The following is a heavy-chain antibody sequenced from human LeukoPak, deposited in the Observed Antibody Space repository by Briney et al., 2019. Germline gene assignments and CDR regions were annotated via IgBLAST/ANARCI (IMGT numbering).Heavy chain of an antibody. J-gene: IGHJ3*02. Sequence: GSLRLSWAGSGFTFRSYSMYWVRQAPGKGVEWVAVISYDGSNKYYADSVKGRFTISRDNSKNTLYLQMNSLRAEDTAVYYCAREEGYCSSTSCYPSYAFDIWGQGTMVTVSS. CDR1: GFTFRSYS. D-gene: IGHD2-2*01. CDR3: AREEGYCSSTSCYPSYAFDI. CDR2: ISYDGSNK. V-gene: IGHV3-30*04.